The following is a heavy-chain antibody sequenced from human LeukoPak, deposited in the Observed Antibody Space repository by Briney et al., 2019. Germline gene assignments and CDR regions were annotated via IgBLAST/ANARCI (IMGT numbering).Heavy chain of an antibody. Sequence: ASVKVSCKASGGTFSSYAISWVRQAPGQGVEWMGRIIPNFGTANYAQKFQGRVTITTDESTSTAYMELSSLRSEDTAVYYCARDRVHDSSGYYPHYFDYWGQGTLVTVSS. V-gene: IGHV1-69*05. D-gene: IGHD3-22*01. CDR1: GGTFSSYA. J-gene: IGHJ4*02. CDR2: IIPNFGTA. CDR3: ARDRVHDSSGYYPHYFDY.